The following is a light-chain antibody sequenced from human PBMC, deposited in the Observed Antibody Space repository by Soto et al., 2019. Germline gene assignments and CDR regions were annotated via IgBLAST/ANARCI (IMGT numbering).Light chain of an antibody. CDR3: QQSYSTPRT. Sequence: DIQLTKSPSFLSASVGDRVTITCRASQDITNYLAWYLQKPGKAPKLLIYGASTLQSGVPSRFSGSGSGTDFTLTISSLQPEDFATYYCQQSYSTPRTFGQGTKVDIK. J-gene: IGKJ1*01. CDR1: QDITNY. V-gene: IGKV1-39*01. CDR2: GAS.